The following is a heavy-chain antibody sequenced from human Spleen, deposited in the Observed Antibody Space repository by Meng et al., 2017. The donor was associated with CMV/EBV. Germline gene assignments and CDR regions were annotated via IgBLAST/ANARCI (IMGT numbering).Heavy chain of an antibody. CDR2: IGTAGDT. J-gene: IGHJ4*02. V-gene: IGHV3-13*01. D-gene: IGHD3-3*01. CDR3: AKSGGEWLPRSPYFDY. CDR1: GFTFSSYD. Sequence: GESLKISCAASGFTFSSYDMHWVRQATGKGLEWVSAIGTAGDTYYPGSVKGRFTISRENAKNSLYLQMNSLRAEDAAIYYCAKSGGEWLPRSPYFDYWGQGALVTVSS.